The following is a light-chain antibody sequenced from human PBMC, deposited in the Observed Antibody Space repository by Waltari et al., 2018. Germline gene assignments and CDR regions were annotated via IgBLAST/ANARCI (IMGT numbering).Light chain of an antibody. Sequence: DIHLTQSPSALSASVGDRITITCRASQNIARYLNWYQQKVGKAPKLLIYAASTLQSGVPYRFSASGSGTDSTLTVGSVQPEDFATYYCQQTYSVPWTFGQGTRVEV. J-gene: IGKJ1*01. V-gene: IGKV1-39*01. CDR3: QQTYSVPWT. CDR2: AAS. CDR1: QNIARY.